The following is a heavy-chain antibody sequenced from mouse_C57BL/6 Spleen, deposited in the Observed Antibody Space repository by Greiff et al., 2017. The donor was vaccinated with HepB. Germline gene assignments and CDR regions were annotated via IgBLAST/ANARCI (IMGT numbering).Heavy chain of an antibody. V-gene: IGHV1-80*01. CDR3: ARCTTVVGQGYFDY. CDR2: IYPGDGDT. Sequence: QVQLQQSGAELVKPGASVKISCKASGYAFSSYWMNWVKQRPGKGLEWIGQIYPGDGDTNYNGKFKGKATLTADKSSSTAYMQLSSLTSEDSAVYFCARCTTVVGQGYFDYWGQGTTLTVSS. D-gene: IGHD1-1*01. J-gene: IGHJ2*01. CDR1: GYAFSSYW.